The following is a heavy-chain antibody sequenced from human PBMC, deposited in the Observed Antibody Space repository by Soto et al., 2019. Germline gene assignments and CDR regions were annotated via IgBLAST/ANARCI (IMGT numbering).Heavy chain of an antibody. J-gene: IGHJ4*02. CDR1: GGSISSGGYY. CDR3: ARIGLGQLVNFDY. Sequence: QVQLQESGPGLVKPSQTLSLTCTVSGGSISSGGYYWSWIRQHPGKGLEWIGYIYYSGSTYYNPSLKSRVTISVDTSKNQCSLKLSSVTAADTAVYYCARIGLGQLVNFDYWGQGTLVTVSS. CDR2: IYYSGST. D-gene: IGHD6-13*01. V-gene: IGHV4-31*03.